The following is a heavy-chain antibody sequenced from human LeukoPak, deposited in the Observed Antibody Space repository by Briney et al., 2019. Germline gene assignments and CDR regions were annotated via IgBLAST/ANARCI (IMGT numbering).Heavy chain of an antibody. Sequence: PGGSLRLSCAASGFTFSSYTMNWVRQAPGRGLEWVSAISGSGDNTYYADSVKGRFTISRDNSKNTLYLQMNRLRAEDTAVYYCAKQTVVAYFDCWGQGTLVTVSS. CDR3: AKQTVVAYFDC. V-gene: IGHV3-23*01. CDR1: GFTFSSYT. D-gene: IGHD2-15*01. CDR2: ISGSGDNT. J-gene: IGHJ4*02.